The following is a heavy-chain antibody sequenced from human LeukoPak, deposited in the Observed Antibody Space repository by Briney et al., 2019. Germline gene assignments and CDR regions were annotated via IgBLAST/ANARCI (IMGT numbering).Heavy chain of an antibody. CDR1: GFTFSSYG. D-gene: IGHD2-2*03. J-gene: IGHJ6*03. Sequence: PGGSLRLSCAASGFTFSSYGMHWVRQAPGKGLEWVVFIRYDGSNKYYADSVKGRFTISRDNSKNTLYLQMNSLRAEDTAVYYCAKDGYCSSTSCQPRSYYYYYMDVWGKGTTVTVSS. CDR2: IRYDGSNK. CDR3: AKDGYCSSTSCQPRSYYYYYMDV. V-gene: IGHV3-30*02.